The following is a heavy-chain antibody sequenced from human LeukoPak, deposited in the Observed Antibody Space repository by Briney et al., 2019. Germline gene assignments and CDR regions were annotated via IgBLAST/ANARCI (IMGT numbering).Heavy chain of an antibody. CDR3: ARHPAGEAAHFDY. Sequence: SETLSLTCTVSGGSISSSSYYWGWIRQPPGKGLEWIGSIYYSGSTYYNPSLKSRVTISVDTSKNQFSLKLSSVTAADTAVYYCARHPAGEAAHFDYWGQGTLVTVSS. D-gene: IGHD3-16*01. J-gene: IGHJ4*02. CDR2: IYYSGST. V-gene: IGHV4-39*01. CDR1: GGSISSSSYY.